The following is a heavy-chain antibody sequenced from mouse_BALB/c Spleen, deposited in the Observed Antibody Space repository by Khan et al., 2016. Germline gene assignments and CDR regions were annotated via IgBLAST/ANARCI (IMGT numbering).Heavy chain of an antibody. J-gene: IGHJ2*01. CDR3: NAIYYGSDVYFDY. D-gene: IGHD1-1*01. CDR2: IDPENGDT. Sequence: VQLQQPGAELVRSGASVKLSCTASVFNIKDYYMHWVKQRPEQGLEWIGWIDPENGDTEYALKFQGKATMTADTSSNAAYLQFSSLTSEDSAVYYCNAIYYGSDVYFDYWGQGTTLTVSS. CDR1: VFNIKDYY. V-gene: IGHV14-4*02.